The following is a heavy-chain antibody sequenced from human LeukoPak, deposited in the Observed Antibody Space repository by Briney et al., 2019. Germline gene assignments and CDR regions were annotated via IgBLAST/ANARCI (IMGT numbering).Heavy chain of an antibody. V-gene: IGHV3-48*03. J-gene: IGHJ6*04. Sequence: GGSLRLSCAASGFTFSSYEMNWVRQAPGKGLEWVSYISSSGSTIYYADSVKGRFTISRDNAKNSLYLQMNSLRAKDTAVYYCAREGQQLATWYYRMDVWGKGTTVTVSS. CDR1: GFTFSSYE. CDR2: ISSSGSTI. D-gene: IGHD6-13*01. CDR3: AREGQQLATWYYRMDV.